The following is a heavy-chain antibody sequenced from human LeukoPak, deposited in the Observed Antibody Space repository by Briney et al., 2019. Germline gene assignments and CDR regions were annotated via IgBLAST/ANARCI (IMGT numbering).Heavy chain of an antibody. CDR1: EFTFSNAY. CDR3: ARGTGSYYSLGY. J-gene: IGHJ4*02. D-gene: IGHD1-26*01. CDR2: INSDGSST. V-gene: IGHV3-74*01. Sequence: PGGSLRLSCAASEFTFSNAYMGWVRQAPGKGLVWVSRINSDGSSTSYADSVKGRFTISRDNAKNTLYLQMDSLRAEDTAMYYCARGTGSYYSLGYWGQGTLVTVSS.